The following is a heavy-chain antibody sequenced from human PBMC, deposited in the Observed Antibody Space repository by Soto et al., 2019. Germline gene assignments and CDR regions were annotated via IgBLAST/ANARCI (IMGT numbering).Heavy chain of an antibody. CDR1: GGSVSSGSYY. V-gene: IGHV4-61*01. CDR2: FYSSGST. Sequence: QVQLQESGPGLVKPSETLSLTCAVSGGSVSSGSYYWSWIRQPPGKGLEWIGSFYSSGSTTYNPSLESRVTISVDMSKNQFSLNLISVTAADTAVYYCARTNDFWSGTLRHDAFDIWGQGTRVTVSS. D-gene: IGHD3-3*01. J-gene: IGHJ3*02. CDR3: ARTNDFWSGTLRHDAFDI.